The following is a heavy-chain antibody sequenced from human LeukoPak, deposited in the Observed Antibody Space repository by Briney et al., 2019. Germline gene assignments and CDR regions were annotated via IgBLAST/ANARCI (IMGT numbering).Heavy chain of an antibody. CDR3: ARVPNYDILTGYYPFDY. J-gene: IGHJ4*02. CDR2: INPNSGGT. Sequence: ASVKVSCKASGYTFTSYGISWVRQAPGQGLEWMGWINPNSGGTNYAQKFQGRVTMTRDTSISTAYMELSRLRSDDTAVYYCARVPNYDILTGYYPFDYWGQGTLVTVSS. D-gene: IGHD3-9*01. V-gene: IGHV1-2*02. CDR1: GYTFTSYG.